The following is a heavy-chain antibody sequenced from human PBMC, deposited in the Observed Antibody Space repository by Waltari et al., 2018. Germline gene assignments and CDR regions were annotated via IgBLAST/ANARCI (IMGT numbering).Heavy chain of an antibody. CDR2: INHSGST. CDR3: ARASYYGSGSYYKGNYYYGMDV. CDR1: GGSFSGYY. D-gene: IGHD3-10*01. Sequence: QVQLQQWGAGLLKPSETLSLTCAVYGGSFSGYYWSWIRTPPGQGLEWIGEINHSGSTNYNPSLKSRVTISVDTSKNQFSLKLSSVTAADTAVYYCARASYYGSGSYYKGNYYYGMDVWGQGTTVTVSS. J-gene: IGHJ6*02. V-gene: IGHV4-34*01.